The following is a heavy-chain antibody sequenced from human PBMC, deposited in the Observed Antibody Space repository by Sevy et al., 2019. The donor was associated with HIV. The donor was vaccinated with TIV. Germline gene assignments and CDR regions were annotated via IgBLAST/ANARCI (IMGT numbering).Heavy chain of an antibody. V-gene: IGHV3-73*01. CDR3: TTGFTYYYGSGSTHASNYYYYGMDV. Sequence: RGSLRLSCAASGFTFSGSAMHWVRQASGKGLEWVGRIRSKANSYATAYAASVKGRFTISRDDSKNTAYLQMNSLKTEDTAVYYCTTGFTYYYGSGSTHASNYYYYGMDVWGQGTTVTVSS. D-gene: IGHD3-10*01. CDR2: IRSKANSYAT. CDR1: GFTFSGSA. J-gene: IGHJ6*02.